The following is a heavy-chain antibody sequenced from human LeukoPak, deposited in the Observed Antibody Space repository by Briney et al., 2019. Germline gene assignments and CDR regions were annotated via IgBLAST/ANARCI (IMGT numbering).Heavy chain of an antibody. CDR3: ARVQVLMVYASPFDP. D-gene: IGHD2-8*01. CDR1: GYTFTGYY. J-gene: IGHJ5*02. Sequence: ASVKVSCKASGYTFTGYYMHWVRQAPGQGLEWMGWINPNSGGTNYAQKFQGRVTMTRDTSISTAYMELSRLRSDDTAVYYCARVQVLMVYASPFDPWGQGTLVTVSS. CDR2: INPNSGGT. V-gene: IGHV1-2*02.